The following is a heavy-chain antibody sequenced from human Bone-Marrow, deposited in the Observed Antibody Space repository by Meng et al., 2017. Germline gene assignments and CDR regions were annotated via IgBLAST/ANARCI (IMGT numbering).Heavy chain of an antibody. CDR2: IIPIFGTA. CDR1: GGTFSSYA. D-gene: IGHD4-17*01. V-gene: IGHV1-69*06. J-gene: IGHJ4*02. CDR3: ARGGSPGYGDYDY. Sequence: VELVQLGAEVKKPGSSGKVSCKASGGTFSSYAISWVRQAPGQGLEWMGGIIPIFGTANYAQKFQGRVTITADKSTSTAYMELSSLRSEDTAVYYCARGGSPGYGDYDYWGQGTLVTVSS.